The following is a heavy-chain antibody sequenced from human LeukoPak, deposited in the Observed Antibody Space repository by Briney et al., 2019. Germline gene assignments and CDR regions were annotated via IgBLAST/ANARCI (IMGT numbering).Heavy chain of an antibody. Sequence: GASVKVSCKASGYSFTVHYIHWGRQAPGQGLEWMGWLNPNSGGTKFAQKFQARVTLTRDTSISTAYMELSRLTFDDTAVYYCARIFRLGIAWFDPWGQGTLVTVSS. V-gene: IGHV1-2*02. D-gene: IGHD7-27*01. J-gene: IGHJ5*02. CDR2: LNPNSGGT. CDR1: GYSFTVHY. CDR3: ARIFRLGIAWFDP.